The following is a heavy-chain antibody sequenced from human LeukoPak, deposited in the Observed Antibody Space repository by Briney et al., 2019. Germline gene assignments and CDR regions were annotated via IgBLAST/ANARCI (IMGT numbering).Heavy chain of an antibody. Sequence: SETLSLTCAVYGGSFSVYYWSWIRQPPGKGLEWIGEINHSGSTDYNPSLKSRVTISVDTSKNQFSLKLSSVTAADTAVYYCARGLSARKGYNWFDPWGQGTLVTVSS. CDR3: ARGLSARKGYNWFDP. J-gene: IGHJ5*02. CDR1: GGSFSVYY. D-gene: IGHD2-2*01. V-gene: IGHV4-34*01. CDR2: INHSGST.